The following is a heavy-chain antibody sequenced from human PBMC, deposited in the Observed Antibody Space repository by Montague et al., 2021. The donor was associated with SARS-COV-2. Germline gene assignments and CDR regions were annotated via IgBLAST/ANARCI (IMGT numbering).Heavy chain of an antibody. CDR1: GFSLSTSGMC. CDR2: IDWDDDK. V-gene: IGHV2-70*01. CDR3: ARTPIVATTYYNYRHNGMDV. J-gene: IGHJ6*02. Sequence: PELVKPTQTLTLTCTFSGFSLSTSGMCVSWTRQPPGKALEWLALIDWDDDKYYSTSLKTRLTISKDTTKNQVVLTMTNMDPVNTATYYWARTPIVATTYYNYRHNGMDVWGQGTTGTGS. D-gene: IGHD5-12*01.